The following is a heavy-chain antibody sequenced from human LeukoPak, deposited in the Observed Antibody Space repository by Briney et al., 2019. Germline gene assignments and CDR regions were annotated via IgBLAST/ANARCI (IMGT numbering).Heavy chain of an antibody. CDR2: IYYSGST. J-gene: IGHJ2*01. D-gene: IGHD3-10*01. Sequence: SETLSLTCAVYGGSFSSYYWSWIRQPPGKGLEWIGYIYYSGSTNYNPSLKSRVTISVDTSKNQFSLKLSSVTAADTAVYYCAKSQGFGEFSYWYFDLWGRGTLVTVSS. CDR1: GGSFSSYY. CDR3: AKSQGFGEFSYWYFDL. V-gene: IGHV4-59*01.